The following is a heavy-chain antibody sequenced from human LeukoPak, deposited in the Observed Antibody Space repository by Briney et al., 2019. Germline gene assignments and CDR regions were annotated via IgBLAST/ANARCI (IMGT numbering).Heavy chain of an antibody. V-gene: IGHV4-39*01. J-gene: IGHJ5*02. CDR1: GGSISSSSYY. Sequence: SETLSPTCTVSGGSISSSSYYWGWIRQPPGKGLEWIGSIYYSGSTYYNPSLKSRVTISVDTPKNQFSLKLSSVTAADTAVYYCARQVVAAPNWFDPWGQGTLVTVSS. D-gene: IGHD2-15*01. CDR3: ARQVVAAPNWFDP. CDR2: IYYSGST.